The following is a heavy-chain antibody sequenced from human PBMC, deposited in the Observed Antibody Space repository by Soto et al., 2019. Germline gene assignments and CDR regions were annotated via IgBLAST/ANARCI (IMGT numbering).Heavy chain of an antibody. CDR1: GYTFTNYD. Sequence: QVQLVQSGAEVKKPGASVKVSCKASGYTFTNYDISWVRQAPGQGLEWMGGISTYNGNTNYEQKFHGRVTMTTDTSTTTAYMELRSLRSDDTAVYFCARVSGSYYSAPGYWGQGTLVTVSS. D-gene: IGHD1-26*01. CDR2: ISTYNGNT. J-gene: IGHJ4*02. V-gene: IGHV1-18*01. CDR3: ARVSGSYYSAPGY.